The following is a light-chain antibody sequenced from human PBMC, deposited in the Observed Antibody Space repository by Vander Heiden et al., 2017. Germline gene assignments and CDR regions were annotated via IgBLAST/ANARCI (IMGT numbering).Light chain of an antibody. CDR2: AAS. V-gene: IGKV1-39*01. CDR3: QQTDSTPYT. J-gene: IGKJ2*01. Sequence: DIQVTQSPSSLSASVGDRVTITCRASQSINIYLNWYQQKLGKAPKVLIYAASSLLSGVPSRFSGSGLGTDFTLTISSLQPEDFATYYCQQTDSTPYTFGQGTKLEIK. CDR1: QSINIY.